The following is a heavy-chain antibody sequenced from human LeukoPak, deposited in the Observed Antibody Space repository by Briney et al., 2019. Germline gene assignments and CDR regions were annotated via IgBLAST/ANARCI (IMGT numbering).Heavy chain of an antibody. V-gene: IGHV1-3*01. CDR2: INAGNGNT. CDR1: GYTFTSYA. J-gene: IGHJ4*02. D-gene: IGHD6-13*01. Sequence: ASVKVSCKASGYTFTSYAMHWVRQAPGQRLEWMGWINAGNGNTKYSQKIQGRVTITRDTSASTAYMELSSLRSEDTAVYYCASSGIAAAGNFDYWGQGTLVTVSS. CDR3: ASSGIAAAGNFDY.